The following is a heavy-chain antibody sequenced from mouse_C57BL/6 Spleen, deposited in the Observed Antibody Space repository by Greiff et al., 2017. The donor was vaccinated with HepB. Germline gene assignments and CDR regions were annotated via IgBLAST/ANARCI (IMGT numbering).Heavy chain of an antibody. CDR3: ARYRAAQAPYYFDY. CDR2: IRNKANGYTT. CDR1: GFTFTDYY. J-gene: IGHJ2*01. V-gene: IGHV7-3*01. D-gene: IGHD3-2*02. Sequence: EVKLMESGGGLVQPGGSLSLSCAASGFTFTDYYMSWVRQPPGKALEWLGFIRNKANGYTTEYSASVKGRFTISRDNSQSILYLQMNALRAEDSATYYCARYRAAQAPYYFDYWGQGTTLTVSS.